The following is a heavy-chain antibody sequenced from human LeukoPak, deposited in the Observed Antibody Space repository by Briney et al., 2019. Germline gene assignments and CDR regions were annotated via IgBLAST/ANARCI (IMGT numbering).Heavy chain of an antibody. Sequence: AGGSLRLSCAASGFSVSSNYMIWVRQAPGKGLEWVSVLYSAGSTYLADSVKGRFTISRDSSKNTLYLQMNSLKPEDTAVYYCASGGDPQWLVHGEYWGQGTLVTVSS. CDR2: LYSAGST. J-gene: IGHJ4*02. V-gene: IGHV3-53*01. CDR3: ASGGDPQWLVHGEY. CDR1: GFSVSSNY. D-gene: IGHD6-19*01.